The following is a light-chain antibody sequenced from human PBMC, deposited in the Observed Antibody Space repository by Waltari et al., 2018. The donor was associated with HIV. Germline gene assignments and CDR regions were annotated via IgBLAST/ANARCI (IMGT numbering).Light chain of an antibody. J-gene: IGLJ2*01. Sequence: QSVLTQPPSASGTPGQRVTISCSGSSSNVGNNYVYWYQQLPGTAPKLLISINKQRPAGVPDRFSASKSGTSASLAISGLRSEDEADYYCAALDDSLIDQVVFGGGTKLTVL. CDR3: AALDDSLIDQVV. CDR2: INK. CDR1: SSNVGNNY. V-gene: IGLV1-47*01.